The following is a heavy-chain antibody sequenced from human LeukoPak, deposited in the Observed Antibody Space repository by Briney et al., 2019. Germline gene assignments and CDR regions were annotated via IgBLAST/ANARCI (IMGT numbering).Heavy chain of an antibody. CDR1: GFTFSSYV. V-gene: IGHV3-23*01. D-gene: IGHD1-26*01. J-gene: IGHJ4*02. CDR2: ISGSDSA. Sequence: GGSLRLSCAASGFTFSSYVMGWVRQAPGKGLEWVSAISGSDSAYYADSVKGRFTISRDRSKNTLNLQMNSLRAEDTAVYYCAKVGSYYDFDYWGQGTLVTVSS. CDR3: AKVGSYYDFDY.